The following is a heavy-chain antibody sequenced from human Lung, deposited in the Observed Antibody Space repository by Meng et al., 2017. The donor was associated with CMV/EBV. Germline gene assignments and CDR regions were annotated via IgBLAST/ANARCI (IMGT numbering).Heavy chain of an antibody. CDR2: IRGSGDTT. Sequence: GGSLRLXCAASGFTFSDSAMSWVRQAPGKGLEGVAGIRGSGDTTYYADSVRGRFTISRDSSKNTLYVQMNSLRAEDTAVYYCAKSVAYDDSRGHLSGYYFDYWGQGTXVTVSS. V-gene: IGHV3-23*01. D-gene: IGHD3-22*01. J-gene: IGHJ4*02. CDR3: AKSVAYDDSRGHLSGYYFDY. CDR1: GFTFSDSA.